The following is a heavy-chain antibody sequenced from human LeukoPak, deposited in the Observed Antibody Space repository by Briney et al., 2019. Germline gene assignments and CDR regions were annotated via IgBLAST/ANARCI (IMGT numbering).Heavy chain of an antibody. V-gene: IGHV1-69*05. CDR2: IIPIFGTA. Sequence: PEASVKVSCKASGGTFSSYAISWVRQAPGQGLEWMGGIIPIFGTANYAQKFQGRVTITTDESTSTAYMELSSLRSEDTAVYYCARGGFWNYFDYYYYYYMDVWGKGTTVTVSS. J-gene: IGHJ6*03. CDR3: ARGGFWNYFDYYYYYYMDV. CDR1: GGTFSSYA. D-gene: IGHD1-7*01.